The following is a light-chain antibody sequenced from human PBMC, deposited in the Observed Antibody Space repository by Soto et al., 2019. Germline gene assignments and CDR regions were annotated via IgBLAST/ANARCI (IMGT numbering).Light chain of an antibody. CDR1: SSNIGVGYD. Sequence: QSALTQPPSVSGAPGQRVTISCSGRSSNIGVGYDVSWYQQFPGKAPKLLMYHNDRPSGVPDRFSASRSAMSASLSINGVQPEDEAVYFCQSYDTSPSGLVFGGGTKLTVL. J-gene: IGLJ3*02. CDR3: QSYDTSPSGLV. CDR2: HN. V-gene: IGLV1-40*01.